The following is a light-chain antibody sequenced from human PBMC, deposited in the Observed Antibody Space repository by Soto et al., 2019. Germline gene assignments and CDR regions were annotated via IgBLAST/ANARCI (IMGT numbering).Light chain of an antibody. Sequence: LTQSPGTLSLSPGERATLSCWASQNVRNNYLGWYKQKPCQAPRLLIYVASIRATGIPDRLSGSGSGTEFTLTITRMEPEDFAVYYCQLYGNSRTFGHGTKVDIK. CDR1: QNVRNNY. J-gene: IGKJ1*01. CDR2: VAS. V-gene: IGKV3-20*01. CDR3: QLYGNSRT.